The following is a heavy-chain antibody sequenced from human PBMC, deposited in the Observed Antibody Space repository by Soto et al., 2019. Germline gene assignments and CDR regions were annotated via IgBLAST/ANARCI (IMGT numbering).Heavy chain of an antibody. J-gene: IGHJ3*02. D-gene: IGHD6-19*01. CDR1: GGTFSSYA. CDR2: IIPIFGTA. CDR3: ARDRGYSSGWGAFDI. V-gene: IGHV1-69*06. Sequence: SVKVSCKASGGTFSSYAISWVRQAPGQGLEWMGGIIPIFGTANYAQKFQGRVTITADKSTSTAYMELSSLGSEDTAVYYCARDRGYSSGWGAFDIWGQGTMVTVSS.